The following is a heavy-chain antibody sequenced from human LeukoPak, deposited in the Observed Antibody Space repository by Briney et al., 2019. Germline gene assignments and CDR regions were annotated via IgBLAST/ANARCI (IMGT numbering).Heavy chain of an antibody. D-gene: IGHD4-11*01. V-gene: IGHV4-34*01. CDR1: GGSFSGYY. Sequence: SETLSLTCAVYGGSFSGYYWSWIRQPPGKGLEWIGEINHSGSTNYNPSLKSRVTISVDTSRNQFSLKLSSVTAADTAVYYCATSNSLTYYFDYWGQGTLVTVSS. CDR3: ATSNSLTYYFDY. J-gene: IGHJ4*02. CDR2: INHSGST.